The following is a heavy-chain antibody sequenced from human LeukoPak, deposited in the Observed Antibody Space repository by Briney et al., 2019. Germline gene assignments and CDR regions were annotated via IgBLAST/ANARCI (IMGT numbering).Heavy chain of an antibody. CDR3: AREKYSSSWYPLFDY. V-gene: IGHV3-53*01. J-gene: IGHJ4*02. Sequence: GGSLRLSCAASGFTVSSNYMSWVRQAPGKGLEWVSVIYSGGSTYYADSVKGRFTISRDNSKNTLYLQMNSLRAEDTAVYYCAREKYSSSWYPLFDYWGQGTPVTVSS. CDR1: GFTVSSNY. CDR2: IYSGGST. D-gene: IGHD6-13*01.